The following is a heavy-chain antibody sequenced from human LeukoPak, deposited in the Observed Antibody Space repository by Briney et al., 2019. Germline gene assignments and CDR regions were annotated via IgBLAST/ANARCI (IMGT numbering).Heavy chain of an antibody. CDR3: ARWFYNILTGSPSFDY. J-gene: IGHJ4*02. Sequence: GGSLRLSCAASGFTFSNYWMHWVRQAPGKGLEWVSRINSDGSDTSYADSVKGRFTISRDNAKNTLYLQMNSLRAEDTAVYFCARWFYNILTGSPSFDYWGQGVLVTVSS. V-gene: IGHV3-74*01. CDR1: GFTFSNYW. CDR2: INSDGSDT. D-gene: IGHD3-9*01.